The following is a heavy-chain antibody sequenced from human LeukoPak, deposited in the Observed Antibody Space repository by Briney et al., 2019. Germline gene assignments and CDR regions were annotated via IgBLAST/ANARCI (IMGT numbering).Heavy chain of an antibody. J-gene: IGHJ3*02. CDR3: ARGGAGGRAFDI. CDR2: TYYRSKWNN. D-gene: IGHD2-15*01. CDR1: GDTVSSNTAA. V-gene: IGHV6-1*01. Sequence: SQTLSLTCAISGDTVSSNTAAWNCISQSPSRGLEWLGRTYYRSKWNNDYAIFVISRLTINPDTSKNQFSLQLNSVAPEGTAVYYCARGGAGGRAFDIWGQGTMVTVSS.